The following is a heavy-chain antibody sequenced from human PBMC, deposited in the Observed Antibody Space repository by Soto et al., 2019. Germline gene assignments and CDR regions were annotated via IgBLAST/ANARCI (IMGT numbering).Heavy chain of an antibody. CDR2: IIPILGIA. CDR1: GGTFSSYT. V-gene: IGHV1-69*02. D-gene: IGHD2-15*01. J-gene: IGHJ6*02. CDR3: ARGRGYCSGGSCYSGRADYGMDV. Sequence: QVQLVQSGAEVKKPGSSVKVSCKASGGTFSSYTISWVRQAPGQGLEWMGRIIPILGIANYAQKFQGRVTITADKSTSTAYMELSSLRSEDTAVYYCARGRGYCSGGSCYSGRADYGMDVWGQGTTVTVSS.